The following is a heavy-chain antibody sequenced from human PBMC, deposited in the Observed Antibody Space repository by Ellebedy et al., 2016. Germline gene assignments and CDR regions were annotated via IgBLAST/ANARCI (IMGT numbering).Heavy chain of an antibody. CDR1: GFTFNDYY. CDR2: IKSKTDGGTT. Sequence: GGSLRLSCAASGFTFNDYYMSWVRQAPGKELEWVGRIKSKTDGGTTDYAAPVKGRFTISRDDSKNTLYLQMNSLKTEDTAVYYCTTEFTYYYDSSGYLNVPHWFDYWGQGTLVTVSS. D-gene: IGHD3-22*01. J-gene: IGHJ4*02. CDR3: TTEFTYYYDSSGYLNVPHWFDY. V-gene: IGHV3-15*01.